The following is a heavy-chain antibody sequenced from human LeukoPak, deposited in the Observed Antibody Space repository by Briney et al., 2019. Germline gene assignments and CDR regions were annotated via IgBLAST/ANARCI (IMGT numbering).Heavy chain of an antibody. Sequence: GGSLRLSCAASGFNFRKFAMNWVRQPPGKGLEWVPGLGGSGESTFHADTVKGRFTISRDNSKNMLYLQMDSLRGEDTAMYYCAKVLSDWYFDLWGPGTLVTVSS. V-gene: IGHV3-23*01. CDR3: AKVLSDWYFDL. CDR2: LGGSGEST. J-gene: IGHJ2*01. CDR1: GFNFRKFA. D-gene: IGHD3-16*01.